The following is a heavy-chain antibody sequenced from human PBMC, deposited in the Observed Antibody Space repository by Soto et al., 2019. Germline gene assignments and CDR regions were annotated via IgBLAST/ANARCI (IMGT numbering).Heavy chain of an antibody. D-gene: IGHD3-3*01. CDR2: IYYAGTT. CDR3: AIGIRITIFGVVTPRGMDV. J-gene: IGHJ6*01. CDR1: GGSFSPNY. Sequence: SETLSLTCTVSGGSFSPNYWAWIRQPPGKGLEWIGYIYYAGTTSYNPSLKSRVSITLETSKSQFSLRLSSVTAADTAVYYCAIGIRITIFGVVTPRGMDVWGQGTTVT. V-gene: IGHV4-59*12.